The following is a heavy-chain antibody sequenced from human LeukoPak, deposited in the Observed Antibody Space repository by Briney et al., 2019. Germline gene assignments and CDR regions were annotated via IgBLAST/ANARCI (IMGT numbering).Heavy chain of an antibody. J-gene: IGHJ4*02. Sequence: GGSLRLSCAASGFTFSNAWMSWVRQAPGKGLEWVGRIKSKTDGGTTDYAAPVKGRFTISRDNSKNTLYLQMNSLRAEDTAVYYCAKDTSRYNWNSHLIDYWGQGTLVTVSS. D-gene: IGHD1-7*01. V-gene: IGHV3-15*01. CDR2: IKSKTDGGTT. CDR3: AKDTSRYNWNSHLIDY. CDR1: GFTFSNAW.